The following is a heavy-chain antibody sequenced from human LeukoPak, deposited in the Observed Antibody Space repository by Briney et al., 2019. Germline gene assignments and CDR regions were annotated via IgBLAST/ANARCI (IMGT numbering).Heavy chain of an antibody. Sequence: SETLSLTCTVSGGSISSSSYYWSWIRQPPGKGLEWIGYIYYSGSTNYNPSLKSRVTISVDTSKNQFSLKLSSVTAADTAVYYCAVNDFWSGYDAFDIWGQGTMVTVSS. V-gene: IGHV4-61*01. CDR2: IYYSGST. D-gene: IGHD3-3*01. J-gene: IGHJ3*02. CDR3: AVNDFWSGYDAFDI. CDR1: GGSISSSSYY.